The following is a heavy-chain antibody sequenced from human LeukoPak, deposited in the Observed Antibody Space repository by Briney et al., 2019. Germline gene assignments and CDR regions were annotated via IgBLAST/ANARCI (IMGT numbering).Heavy chain of an antibody. Sequence: SETLSLTCTVSGSSVSSDSYYWSWIRQPPGKKLEWIGYIYNSGNTNYNPSLKSRVTMSVDTSKNQFSLKLSSVTAADTAVYYCARDRYALTFDYWGQGTLVTVSS. J-gene: IGHJ4*02. D-gene: IGHD3-16*01. V-gene: IGHV4-61*01. CDR2: IYNSGNT. CDR3: ARDRYALTFDY. CDR1: GSSVSSDSYY.